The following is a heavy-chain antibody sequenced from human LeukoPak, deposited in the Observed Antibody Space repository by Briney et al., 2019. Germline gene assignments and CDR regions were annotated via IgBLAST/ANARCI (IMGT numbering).Heavy chain of an antibody. Sequence: SETLSLTCTVSTGSIGSYYWSWIRQPPGKTLEWIGYIYYSGSANYNPSLKSRVTISVDTSKNQFSLKLTSVTAADTAVYYCARHWVSSESPYSFDIWGQGTMVTVSS. CDR3: ARHWVSSESPYSFDI. CDR2: IYYSGSA. V-gene: IGHV4-59*08. D-gene: IGHD1-26*01. CDR1: TGSIGSYY. J-gene: IGHJ3*02.